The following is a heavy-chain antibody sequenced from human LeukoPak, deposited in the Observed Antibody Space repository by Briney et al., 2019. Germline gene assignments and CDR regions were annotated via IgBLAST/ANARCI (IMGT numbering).Heavy chain of an antibody. CDR3: ARVGYYYYDAFDI. Sequence: ASVKVSCKASGYTFTSYDINWVRQATGQGLEWMGWMNPNSGNTGYAQKFQGRVTITRNTSISTAYMELSSLRSEDTAVYYCARVGYYYYDAFDIWGQGAMVTVSS. J-gene: IGHJ3*02. V-gene: IGHV1-8*03. CDR2: MNPNSGNT. D-gene: IGHD3-22*01. CDR1: GYTFTSYD.